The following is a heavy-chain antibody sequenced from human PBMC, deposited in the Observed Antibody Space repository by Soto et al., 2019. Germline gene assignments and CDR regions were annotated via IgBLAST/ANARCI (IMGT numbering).Heavy chain of an antibody. CDR3: AREGGSYYFDY. D-gene: IGHD1-26*01. Sequence: EVQLVESGGGLVQPGGSLRLSCAASGFTFSSYAMHWVRQAPGKGLEYVLTISTNGGSTYNVNSVKGRFTISRDNSKNTLYLQMGSLRAEDMAVYYCAREGGSYYFDYWGQGTLVTVSS. J-gene: IGHJ4*02. V-gene: IGHV3-64*01. CDR2: ISTNGGST. CDR1: GFTFSSYA.